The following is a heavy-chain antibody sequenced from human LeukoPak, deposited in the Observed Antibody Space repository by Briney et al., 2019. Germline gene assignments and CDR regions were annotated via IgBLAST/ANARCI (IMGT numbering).Heavy chain of an antibody. CDR2: IYYSGST. V-gene: IGHV4-39*01. CDR3: ARAGRDGYLYYFDY. J-gene: IGHJ4*02. Sequence: KASETLSLTCTVSGGSISSSSCYWGWIRQPPGKGLEWIGSIYYSGSTYYNPSLKSRVTISVDTSKNQFSLKLSSVTAADTAVYYCARAGRDGYLYYFDYWGQGTLVTVSS. CDR1: GGSISSSSCY. D-gene: IGHD5-24*01.